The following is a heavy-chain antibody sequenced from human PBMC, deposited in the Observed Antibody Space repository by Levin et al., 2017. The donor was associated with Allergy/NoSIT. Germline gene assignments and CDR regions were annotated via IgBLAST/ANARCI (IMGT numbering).Heavy chain of an antibody. CDR3: ARHLVYHSIDH. J-gene: IGHJ4*02. D-gene: IGHD2-8*01. CDR1: GGSISSSSYY. Sequence: SQTLSLTCTVSGGSISSSSYYWAWIRQPPGKGLEWIGSIYYSGITHFNPSLKSRVTISVDTPQNQFSLKVNSVTVAETAVYYCARHLVYHSIDHWGQGTPVTVSS. V-gene: IGHV4-39*01. CDR2: IYYSGIT.